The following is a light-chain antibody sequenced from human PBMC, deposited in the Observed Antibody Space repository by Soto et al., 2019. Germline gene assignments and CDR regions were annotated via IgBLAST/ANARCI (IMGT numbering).Light chain of an antibody. J-gene: IGKJ1*01. Sequence: EIVLTQSPATLSLSPGERATLSCRASQSVSSYLAWYQQKPGQAPRLLIYDASHRATGIPARFSGSGSGTDFTFTISSLEPEDFAVYYCQQRSNWPPWTFGQGTKVEIK. V-gene: IGKV3-11*01. CDR3: QQRSNWPPWT. CDR2: DAS. CDR1: QSVSSY.